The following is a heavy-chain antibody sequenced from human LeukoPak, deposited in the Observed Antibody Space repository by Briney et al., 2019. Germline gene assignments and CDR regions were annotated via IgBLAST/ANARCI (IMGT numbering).Heavy chain of an antibody. V-gene: IGHV3-30*18. CDR1: GFTFSSYG. CDR3: AKDAPDTAMVPDY. CDR2: ISYDGSNK. D-gene: IGHD5-18*01. J-gene: IGHJ4*02. Sequence: HPGGSLRLSCAASGFTFSSYGMHWVRQAPGKGLEWVAVISYDGSNKYYADSVKGRFTISRDNSKNTLYLQMNSLRAEDTTVYYCAKDAPDTAMVPDYWGQGTLVTVSS.